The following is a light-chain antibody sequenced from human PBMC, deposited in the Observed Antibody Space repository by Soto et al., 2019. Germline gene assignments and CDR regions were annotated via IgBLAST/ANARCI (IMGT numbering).Light chain of an antibody. CDR1: QSLVYSDGNTY. CDR2: QVS. Sequence: DVVMTQSPLSLPVTLGQPASISCRSSQSLVYSDGNTYLNWFQQRPGQSPRRLLYQVSKRDSGVPDRFSGSGSGTDSTLKISRVEADDVGIYFCVQGRHWPPTFGQGTKVEIK. J-gene: IGKJ1*01. V-gene: IGKV2-30*01. CDR3: VQGRHWPPT.